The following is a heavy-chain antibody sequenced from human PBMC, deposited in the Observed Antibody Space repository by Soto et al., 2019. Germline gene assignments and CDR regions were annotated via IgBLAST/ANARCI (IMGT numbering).Heavy chain of an antibody. J-gene: IGHJ4*02. CDR3: ARDQIPIGDILTGYYFDY. Sequence: GGSLRLSCAASGFTFSSYAMHWVRQAPGKGLEWVAVISYDGSNKYYADSVKGRFTISRDNSKNTLYLQMNSLRAEDTAVYYCARDQIPIGDILTGYYFDYWGQGTLVPVSS. CDR1: GFTFSSYA. V-gene: IGHV3-30-3*01. D-gene: IGHD3-9*01. CDR2: ISYDGSNK.